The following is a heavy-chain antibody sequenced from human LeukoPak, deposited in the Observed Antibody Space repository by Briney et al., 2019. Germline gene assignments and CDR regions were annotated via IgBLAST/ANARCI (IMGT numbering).Heavy chain of an antibody. CDR3: ARDPTYDSSGYGAQYYFDY. CDR2: ISSSGAIT. CDR1: GFMFSDYY. D-gene: IGHD3-22*01. V-gene: IGHV3-11*04. Sequence: GGSLRLSCSASGFMFSDYYISWIRQVPGKGLEWISFISSSGAITYYADSVKGRFTISRDNAKNSLYLQMNSLRAEDTAVYYCARDPTYDSSGYGAQYYFDYWGQGTLVTVSS. J-gene: IGHJ4*02.